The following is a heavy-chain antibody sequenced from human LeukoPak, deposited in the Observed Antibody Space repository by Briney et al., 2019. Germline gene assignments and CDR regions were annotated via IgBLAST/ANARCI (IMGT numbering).Heavy chain of an antibody. CDR1: GYTFTGYY. D-gene: IGHD3-22*01. Sequence: ASVKVSCKASGYTFTGYYMHWVRQAPGQGLEWMGWINPNSGGTNYAQKFQDRVTMTRDTPISTAYMELSSLRSEDTAVYYCATHFDSSGPDAFDIWGQGTMVTVSS. V-gene: IGHV1-2*02. J-gene: IGHJ3*02. CDR2: INPNSGGT. CDR3: ATHFDSSGPDAFDI.